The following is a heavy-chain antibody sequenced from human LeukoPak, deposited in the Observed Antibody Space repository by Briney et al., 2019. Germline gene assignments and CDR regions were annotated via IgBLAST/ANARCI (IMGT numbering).Heavy chain of an antibody. CDR3: ARDGDYGTGSYYRGCIDS. CDR2: ISSSGSIT. Sequence: GGSLRLSCAASGFTFSTYRMNWVRQAPGKGLEWVSYISSSGSITYYADSVKGRFTISRDNAKNSLYLQMNSLRDEDTAVYYCARDGDYGTGSYYRGCIDSWGQGTPVTVSP. CDR1: GFTFSTYR. J-gene: IGHJ4*02. V-gene: IGHV3-48*02. D-gene: IGHD3-10*01.